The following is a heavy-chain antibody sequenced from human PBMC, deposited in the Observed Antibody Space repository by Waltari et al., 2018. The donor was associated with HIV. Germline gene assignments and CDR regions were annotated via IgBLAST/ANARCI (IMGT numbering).Heavy chain of an antibody. CDR1: GYTFTNYW. D-gene: IGHD2-15*01. Sequence: EVQLVQSGPEVKKPGESLKISCKVSGYTFTNYWIGWARQMPGKGLEWMGASYPGDSDTRYSPSFQGQVTISADKSITTAYLQWTSLKASDTAMYYCARLKDIVVVVSLSAFDYWGQGTLVTVSS. J-gene: IGHJ4*02. CDR3: ARLKDIVVVVSLSAFDY. V-gene: IGHV5-51*01. CDR2: SYPGDSDT.